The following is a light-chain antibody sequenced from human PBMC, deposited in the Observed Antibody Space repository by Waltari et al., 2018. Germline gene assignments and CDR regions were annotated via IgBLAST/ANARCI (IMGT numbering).Light chain of an antibody. CDR3: QQYSFSATT. J-gene: IGKJ1*01. V-gene: IGKV3-20*01. CDR1: ENVSGNY. Sequence: ETVLTQSPGTLSLSPGERATLSCRATENVSGNYLAWYQQKPGQAPSLLISASSRRATGVPDRFSGSGSGTDFTLTISRLEPEDFAVYYCQQYSFSATTFGQGTKVEIK. CDR2: ASS.